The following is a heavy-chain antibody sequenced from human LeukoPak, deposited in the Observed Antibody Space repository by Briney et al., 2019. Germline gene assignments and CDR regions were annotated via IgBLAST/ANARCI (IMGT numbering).Heavy chain of an antibody. V-gene: IGHV3-23*01. J-gene: IGHJ4*02. CDR1: GFTFSSYA. CDR3: AKDSTYYYDSSGYYLY. Sequence: PGGSLRLSCAASGFTFSSYAMSWVRQAPGKGLEWVSAISGSGGSTYYADSVKGRFTISRDNPKNTLYLQMNSLRAEDTAVYYCAKDSTYYYDSSGYYLYWGQGTLVTVSS. CDR2: ISGSGGST. D-gene: IGHD3-22*01.